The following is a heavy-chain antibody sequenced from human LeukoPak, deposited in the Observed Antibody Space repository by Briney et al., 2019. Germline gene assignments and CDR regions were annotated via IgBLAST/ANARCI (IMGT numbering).Heavy chain of an antibody. D-gene: IGHD6-19*01. CDR2: ISGSGGST. CDR3: ATRRAVAVTVHFDY. J-gene: IGHJ4*02. CDR1: GLTFSDYA. Sequence: PGGSLRLSCVVSGLTFSDYAMSWVRQAPGKGLEWVSAISGSGGSTYYADSVKGRFTISRDNSKNTLYLQMNSLRAEDTAVYYCATRRAVAVTVHFDYWGQGTLVTVSS. V-gene: IGHV3-23*01.